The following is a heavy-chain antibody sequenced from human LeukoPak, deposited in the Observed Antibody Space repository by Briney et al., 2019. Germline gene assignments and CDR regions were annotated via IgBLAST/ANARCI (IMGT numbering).Heavy chain of an antibody. J-gene: IGHJ4*02. Sequence: PSETLSLTCAVYGGSFSGYYWSWIRQPPGKGLEWIGEINHSGSTNYNPSLKSRVTISVDTSKNQFSLKLSSVTAADTAVYYCARGEGYYYGSGSYSPFDYWGQGTLVTASS. CDR3: ARGEGYYYGSGSYSPFDY. V-gene: IGHV4-34*01. CDR2: INHSGST. D-gene: IGHD3-10*01. CDR1: GGSFSGYY.